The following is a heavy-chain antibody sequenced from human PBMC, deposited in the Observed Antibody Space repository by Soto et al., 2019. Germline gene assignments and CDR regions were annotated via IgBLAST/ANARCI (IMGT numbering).Heavy chain of an antibody. V-gene: IGHV3-23*01. D-gene: IGHD3-10*01. CDR3: ARGSEESYPGSRIFDL. Sequence: GALRLSCLASGITFGSRARSWVRQAPGEGLEWVSSITDTGGDTKYADSVRGRFTISRDNSKNTLYLLMSRLRAEDSALYFCARGSEESYPGSRIFDLWGRGTLVTVYS. CDR1: GITFGSRA. J-gene: IGHJ4*02. CDR2: ITDTGGDT.